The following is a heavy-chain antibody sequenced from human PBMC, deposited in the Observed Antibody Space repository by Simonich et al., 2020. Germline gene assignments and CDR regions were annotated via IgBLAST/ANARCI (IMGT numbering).Heavy chain of an antibody. V-gene: IGHV3-9*01. CDR1: GFPFVDYA. J-gene: IGHJ4*02. D-gene: IGHD2-15*01. CDR3: AKDSGYRSGGSCYYFDY. Sequence: EVQLVESGGGLVQPGRSLRLSCAASGFPFVDYAMPWVRQAPGKGRGWVSGIRWNIGSIGYADSVKGRCTISRDNAKNSLYLQMNSLRAEDSALYYCAKDSGYRSGGSCYYFDYWGQGTLVTVSS. CDR2: IRWNIGSI.